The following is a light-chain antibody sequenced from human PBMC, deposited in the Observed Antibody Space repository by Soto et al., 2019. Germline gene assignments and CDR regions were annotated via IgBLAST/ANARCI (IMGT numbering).Light chain of an antibody. CDR2: KAS. CDR3: QQYSTYPWT. Sequence: DIQMTLSPSTLSASVGDRVTITCRASQTISTLLAWYQQRPGKAPNLLIYKASSLESGVPSRFSGSGSGTEFTLTISSLQPDDFATYFCQQYSTYPWTFGQGTKVEVK. V-gene: IGKV1-5*03. CDR1: QTISTL. J-gene: IGKJ1*01.